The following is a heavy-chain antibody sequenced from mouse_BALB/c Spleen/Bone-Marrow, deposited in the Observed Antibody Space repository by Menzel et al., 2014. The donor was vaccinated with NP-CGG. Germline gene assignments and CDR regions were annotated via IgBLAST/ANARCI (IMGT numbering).Heavy chain of an antibody. CDR2: INPSNGRT. Sequence: QAQLQQSGAELVKPGASVKLSCKASGYTFTSYWMHWVKQRPGQGLEWIGEINPSNGRTNYNEKFKSKATLTVDKSSSTAYMQLSSLTSEDSAVYYCASYYGNYAYWGQGTLVTVSA. J-gene: IGHJ3*01. V-gene: IGHV1S81*02. CDR3: ASYYGNYAY. D-gene: IGHD2-1*01. CDR1: GYTFTSYW.